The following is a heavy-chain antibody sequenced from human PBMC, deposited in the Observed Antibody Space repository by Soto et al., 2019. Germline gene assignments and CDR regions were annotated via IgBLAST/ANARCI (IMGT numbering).Heavy chain of an antibody. V-gene: IGHV3-23*01. Sequence: EVQLLESGGGLVQPGGSLRLSCAASGFTFSSYAMSWVRQAPGKGLEWVSAISGSGGSTYYAASVKGRFTISRDNSKNTLNLQMNSLSAHDTAVYYRAYSSTPFDYWGQGTLVTVSS. CDR2: ISGSGGST. CDR1: GFTFSSYA. D-gene: IGHD6-13*01. CDR3: AYSSTPFDY. J-gene: IGHJ4*02.